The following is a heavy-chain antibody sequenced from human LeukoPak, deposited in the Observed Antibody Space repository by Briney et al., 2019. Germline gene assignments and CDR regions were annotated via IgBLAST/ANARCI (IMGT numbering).Heavy chain of an antibody. CDR2: INPSGGST. CDR1: GHTFTSYY. J-gene: IGHJ4*02. V-gene: IGHV1-46*01. CDR3: TRRKRINYFDY. Sequence: ASVKVSCKASGHTFTSYYMHWVRQAPGQGLEWMGIINPSGGSTSYAQKFQGRVTMTRDTSTSTVYMELSSLRSEDTAVYYCTRRKRINYFDYWGQGTLVTVSS.